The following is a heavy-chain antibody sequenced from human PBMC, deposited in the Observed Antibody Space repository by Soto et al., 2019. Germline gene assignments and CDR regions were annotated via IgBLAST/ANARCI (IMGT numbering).Heavy chain of an antibody. CDR2: INPNSGDT. J-gene: IGHJ4*02. Sequence: ASVKVSCKASGYIFTGYYMHWVRQAPGQGLEWMGWINPNSGDTNYTQKFQGWVTMTRDTSISTAYMELSRLRSDDTAVYYCATSRISIAVAGETEYYFDYWGQGTLVTVSS. V-gene: IGHV1-2*04. CDR1: GYIFTGYY. D-gene: IGHD6-19*01. CDR3: ATSRISIAVAGETEYYFDY.